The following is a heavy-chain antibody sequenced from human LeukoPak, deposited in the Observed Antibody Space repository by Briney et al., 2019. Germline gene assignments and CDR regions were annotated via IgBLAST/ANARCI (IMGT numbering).Heavy chain of an antibody. CDR1: GFIFDNYA. J-gene: IGHJ4*02. CDR2: ISGSADNT. D-gene: IGHD5-24*01. CDR3: AKGPKLGDGFHCDY. Sequence: GGSLRLSCVASGFIFDNYALSWVRQAPGKGLEWVSGISGSADNTYYADSVKGRFTISRDISKNTVYLQMNNPRVDDTAVYYCAKGPKLGDGFHCDYWGQGTLVTVSS. V-gene: IGHV3-23*01.